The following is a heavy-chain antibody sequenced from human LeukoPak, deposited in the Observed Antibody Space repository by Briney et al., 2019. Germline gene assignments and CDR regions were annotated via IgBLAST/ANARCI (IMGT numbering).Heavy chain of an antibody. CDR2: ISSSGSTI. Sequence: GGSLRLSCAASGFTFSSYEMNWVRQAPGKGLEWVSYISSSGSTIYYADSVKGRFTISRDNANNSVYLQMNSLRAEDTAVYYCARDYYHDSSGYIPAGDASDIWGQGTMVTVSS. CDR1: GFTFSSYE. D-gene: IGHD3-22*01. CDR3: ARDYYHDSSGYIPAGDASDI. J-gene: IGHJ3*02. V-gene: IGHV3-48*03.